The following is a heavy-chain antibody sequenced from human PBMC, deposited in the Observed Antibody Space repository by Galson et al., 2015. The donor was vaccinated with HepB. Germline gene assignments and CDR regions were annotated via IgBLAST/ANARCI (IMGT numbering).Heavy chain of an antibody. J-gene: IGHJ3*02. Sequence: ETLSLTCTLSGGSVSSGNYYWSWIRQPPGKGLEWIGYIPYTGDTKYNPSLKSRVTISGDTSKNQFSLKLSSVTAADTAVYYCATSSLATILTAAPPGAFDIWGQGTVVTVSS. CDR2: IPYTGDT. CDR3: ATSSLATILTAAPPGAFDI. V-gene: IGHV4-61*01. CDR1: GGSVSSGNYY. D-gene: IGHD5-12*01.